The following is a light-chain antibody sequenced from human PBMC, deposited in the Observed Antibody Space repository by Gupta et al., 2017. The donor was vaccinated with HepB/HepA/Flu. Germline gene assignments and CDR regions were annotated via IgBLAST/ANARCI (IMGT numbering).Light chain of an antibody. CDR1: QVISTY. V-gene: IGKV1-9*01. CDR3: QQRNSFPIT. CDR2: AAS. Sequence: DLKLTQSPFFLSASVGARVTITCRASQVISTYLAWYQQKPGTAPKLLIYAASTLQSGVPPRFSGSGSGTEFTLTISSRQPEDFATYYCQQRNSFPITFGQGTQVEIK. J-gene: IGKJ5*01.